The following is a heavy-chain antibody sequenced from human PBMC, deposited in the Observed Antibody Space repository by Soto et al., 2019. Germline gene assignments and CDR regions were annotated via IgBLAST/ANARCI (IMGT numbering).Heavy chain of an antibody. Sequence: QVHLQESGPGLIKPSETLSLTCSVSGASVTSDSYHWTWIRQPPGKGLEWIGQTGSTNYNPSLKSRITISVDTYKNQFSLNLDSVTAADTAIYYCAIYKAGAGGNGFWGQGTMVIVSS. J-gene: IGHJ4*02. D-gene: IGHD6-19*01. CDR1: GASVTSDSYH. CDR2: QTGST. V-gene: IGHV4-61*01. CDR3: AIYKAGAGGNGF.